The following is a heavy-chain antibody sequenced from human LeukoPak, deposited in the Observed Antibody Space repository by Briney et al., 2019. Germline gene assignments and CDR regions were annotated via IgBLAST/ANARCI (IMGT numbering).Heavy chain of an antibody. CDR2: LGTAGDT. V-gene: IGHV3-13*01. J-gene: IGHJ4*02. CDR3: TTGIRGD. CDR1: GFILSNYA. Sequence: GGSLRLSCAASGFILSNYAMHWVRQPAGKGLEWVSALGTAGDTFYPGSVKGRFTISRDNAKKSLFLQMSSLRAEDTAIYYCTTGIRGDCGQGTLVTVSS.